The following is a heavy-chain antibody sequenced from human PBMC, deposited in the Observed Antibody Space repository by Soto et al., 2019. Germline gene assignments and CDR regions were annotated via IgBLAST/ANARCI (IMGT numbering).Heavy chain of an antibody. CDR3: ARDKCDGNHCGDDAFDV. J-gene: IGHJ3*01. D-gene: IGHD2-15*01. Sequence: QVPLVQSGAEVKKPGASVTISCEASGYPFATYALHWVRQAPGERLEWVGWINTGNGDTKYSQQFQGRVTITRDTFTHTAYMDVSSLSSEDTAVYYCARDKCDGNHCGDDAFDVWGQGTTVTVSS. CDR1: GYPFATYA. CDR2: INTGNGDT. V-gene: IGHV1-3*04.